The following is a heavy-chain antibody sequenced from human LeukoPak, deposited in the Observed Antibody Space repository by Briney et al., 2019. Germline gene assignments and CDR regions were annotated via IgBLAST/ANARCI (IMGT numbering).Heavy chain of an antibody. CDR2: ISAYHGDT. Sequence: ASVKVSCKASGYSFASFGINWVRQAPGQGLEWMGWISAYHGDTNYAQNLQGRVTMTTDTSTSTAYMDLRSLTSDDTAVYYCARGGYYGSGSFPDYWGQGTLVTVSS. CDR3: ARGGYYGSGSFPDY. D-gene: IGHD3-10*01. V-gene: IGHV1-18*01. J-gene: IGHJ4*02. CDR1: GYSFASFG.